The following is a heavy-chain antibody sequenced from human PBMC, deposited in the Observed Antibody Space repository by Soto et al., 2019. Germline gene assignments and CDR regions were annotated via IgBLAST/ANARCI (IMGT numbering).Heavy chain of an antibody. V-gene: IGHV1-3*01. J-gene: IGHJ4*02. Sequence: ASVKVSCKASGYTFTSYAMHWVRQAPGQRLEWMGWINAGNGNTKYSQKFQGRVTITRDTSASTAYMELSSLRSEDTAVYYCARDAVRYPRALGYSSSWYGYWGQGTLVTVSS. CDR2: INAGNGNT. D-gene: IGHD6-13*01. CDR1: GYTFTSYA. CDR3: ARDAVRYPRALGYSSSWYGY.